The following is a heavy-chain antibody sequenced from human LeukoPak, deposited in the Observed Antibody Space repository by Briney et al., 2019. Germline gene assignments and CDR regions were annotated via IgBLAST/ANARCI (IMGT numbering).Heavy chain of an antibody. CDR1: GGSISSSSYY. CDR2: IYYSGGT. Sequence: PSETLSLTCTVSGGSISSSSYYWGWIRQPPGKGLEWIGSIYYSGGTYYNPSPKSRVTISVDTSKNQFSLKLSSVTAADTAVYYCARDVWSGYDNWFDPWGQGTLVTVSS. CDR3: ARDVWSGYDNWFDP. D-gene: IGHD3-3*01. V-gene: IGHV4-39*07. J-gene: IGHJ5*02.